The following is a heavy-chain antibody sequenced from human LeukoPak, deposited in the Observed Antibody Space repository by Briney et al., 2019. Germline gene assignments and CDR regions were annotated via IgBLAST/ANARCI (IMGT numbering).Heavy chain of an antibody. CDR2: IRYDGSNK. CDR1: GFTFSSYG. Sequence: GGSLRLSCAASGFTFSSYGMHWVRQAPGKGLEWVAFIRYDGSNKYYADSVKGRFTISRDNSKNTLYLQMNSLRAEDTAVYYCAKGCSYGSSHYYYYYMDVWGKGTTVTISS. CDR3: AKGCSYGSSHYYYYYMDV. V-gene: IGHV3-30*02. D-gene: IGHD5-18*01. J-gene: IGHJ6*03.